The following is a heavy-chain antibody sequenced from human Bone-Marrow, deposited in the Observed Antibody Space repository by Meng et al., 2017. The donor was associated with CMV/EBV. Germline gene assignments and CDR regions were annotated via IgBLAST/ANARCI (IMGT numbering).Heavy chain of an antibody. V-gene: IGHV1-2*02. Sequence: ASVKVSCKASGYTFTGYYMHWVRQAPGQGLEWMGWINPNSGGTNYAQKFQGRVTMTRDTSISTAYMEPSRLRSDDTAVYYCARDHSSSWTNWFDPWGQGTLVTVYS. CDR1: GYTFTGYY. D-gene: IGHD6-13*01. CDR2: INPNSGGT. J-gene: IGHJ5*02. CDR3: ARDHSSSWTNWFDP.